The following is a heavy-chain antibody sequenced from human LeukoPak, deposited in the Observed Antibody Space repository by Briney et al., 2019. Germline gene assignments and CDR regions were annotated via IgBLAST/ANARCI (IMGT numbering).Heavy chain of an antibody. J-gene: IGHJ6*02. CDR1: GFTFSSYA. D-gene: IGHD6-13*01. V-gene: IGHV3-23*01. Sequence: GGSLRLSCAASGFTFSSYAMSWVRQAPGKGLEWVSAISGSGGSTYYADSVKGRFTISRDNSKNTLYLQMNSPRAEDTAVYYCAKGGYSSSWYPENYYYYGMDVWGQGTTVTVSS. CDR2: ISGSGGST. CDR3: AKGGYSSSWYPENYYYYGMDV.